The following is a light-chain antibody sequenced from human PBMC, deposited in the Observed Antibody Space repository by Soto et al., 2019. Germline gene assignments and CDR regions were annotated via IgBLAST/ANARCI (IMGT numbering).Light chain of an antibody. Sequence: EIVLTQSPANLSLSPGERGTLSCGASQRVRSSYLAWYQQKPGLAPRLLIYDASSRATGIPDRFSGSGSGTDFTLTISRLEPEDFAVYYCQQYGSSPGYTFGQGTKLEIK. CDR1: QRVRSSY. V-gene: IGKV3D-20*01. J-gene: IGKJ2*01. CDR3: QQYGSSPGYT. CDR2: DAS.